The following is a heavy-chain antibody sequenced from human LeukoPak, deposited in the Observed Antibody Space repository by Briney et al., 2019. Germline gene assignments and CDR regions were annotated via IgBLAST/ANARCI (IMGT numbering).Heavy chain of an antibody. V-gene: IGHV3-23*01. Sequence: PGGSLRLSCAASGFTFSNYAMSWVRQAPGKGLEWVSAISGSASSTYHADSVKGRFTISRDNSKNTLYLQMNSLRADDTAVYYCAKAVTMVRYYFDYWGQGTLVTVSS. CDR1: GFTFSNYA. D-gene: IGHD3-10*01. CDR2: ISGSASST. J-gene: IGHJ4*02. CDR3: AKAVTMVRYYFDY.